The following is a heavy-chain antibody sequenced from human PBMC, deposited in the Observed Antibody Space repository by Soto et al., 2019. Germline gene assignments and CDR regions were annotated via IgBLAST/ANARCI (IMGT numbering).Heavy chain of an antibody. J-gene: IGHJ4*02. CDR2: IYSGGST. CDR3: ASLPPDYGDYWGYYFDY. V-gene: IGHV3-66*01. D-gene: IGHD4-17*01. Sequence: GGSLRLSCAASGFTVSSNYMSWVRQAPGKGLEWVSVIYSGGSTYYADSVKGRFTISRDNSKNTLYLQMNSLRAEDTAVYYCASLPPDYGDYWGYYFDYWGQGTLVTVSS. CDR1: GFTVSSNY.